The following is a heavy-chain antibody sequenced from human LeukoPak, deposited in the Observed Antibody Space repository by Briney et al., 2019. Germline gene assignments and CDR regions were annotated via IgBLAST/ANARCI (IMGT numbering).Heavy chain of an antibody. CDR2: ISSDGTNT. CDR1: GFSFDTYW. CDR3: ARESYYDSGAYYGGYDAFDI. D-gene: IGHD3-22*01. V-gene: IGHV3-74*01. J-gene: IGHJ3*02. Sequence: GGSLRLSCAASGFSFDTYWMHWVRQSSGEGLVWVSRISSDGTNTAYADSVKDRFTISRDNAKNTMYLQMSGLRAEDTAVYYCARESYYDSGAYYGGYDAFDIWGQGTMVTVSS.